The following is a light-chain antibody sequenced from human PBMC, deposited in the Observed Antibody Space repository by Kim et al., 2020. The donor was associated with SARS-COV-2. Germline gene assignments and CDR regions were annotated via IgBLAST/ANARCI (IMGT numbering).Light chain of an antibody. J-gene: IGLJ3*02. CDR3: QTWGTGIGL. CDR2: LNSDGSH. V-gene: IGLV4-69*02. Sequence: SVQLTCTLSGEHSDYAIAWHQQQPEKGPRYLMKLNSDGSHSKGDGIPDRFSGSSSGAERYLIISSLQSDDEADYYCQTWGTGIGLFGGGTQLTVL. CDR1: GEHSDYA.